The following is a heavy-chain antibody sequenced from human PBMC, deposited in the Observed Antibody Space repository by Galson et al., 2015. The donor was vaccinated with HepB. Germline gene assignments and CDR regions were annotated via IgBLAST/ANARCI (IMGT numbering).Heavy chain of an antibody. J-gene: IGHJ6*02. Sequence: SLRLSCAASGFPFSDYAMHWVRQAPGKGLEWVAGIWFDGSEMYYGDFVKGRSTISRDNSKKTLYLQVNSLRAEDTAVYYCARESPRRGGICEGACCKGVDVWGQGTTVTVSS. CDR1: GFPFSDYA. V-gene: IGHV3-33*08. CDR3: ARESPRRGGICEGACCKGVDV. D-gene: IGHD2-15*01. CDR2: IWFDGSEM.